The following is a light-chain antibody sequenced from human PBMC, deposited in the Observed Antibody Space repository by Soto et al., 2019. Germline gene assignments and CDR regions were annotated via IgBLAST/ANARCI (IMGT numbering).Light chain of an antibody. Sequence: EIVLTQTPGTPSLSPGERATLSCRASQSVSSGYLAWYQQKPGQAPRLLMYGASSRATGIPDRFSGSGSGTDFTLTISRLEPEDFAVFYCQHYDSLPITFGQGTRLEIK. V-gene: IGKV3-20*01. CDR2: GAS. J-gene: IGKJ5*01. CDR1: QSVSSGY. CDR3: QHYDSLPIT.